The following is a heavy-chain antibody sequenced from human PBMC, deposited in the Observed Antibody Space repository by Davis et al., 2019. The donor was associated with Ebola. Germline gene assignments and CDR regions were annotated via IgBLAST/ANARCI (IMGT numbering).Heavy chain of an antibody. CDR2: VSGSGTTT. CDR3: VKVAPRGSDPPYWYFDL. Sequence: GESLKISCAASGFTFRTYAMNWVRQAPGKGLEWVSAVSGSGTTTAYADSVKGRFTISRDNSKKTVYLEMNSLKAEDTAVYYCVKVAPRGSDPPYWYFDLWGRGALVTVSS. V-gene: IGHV3-23*01. J-gene: IGHJ2*01. D-gene: IGHD1-26*01. CDR1: GFTFRTYA.